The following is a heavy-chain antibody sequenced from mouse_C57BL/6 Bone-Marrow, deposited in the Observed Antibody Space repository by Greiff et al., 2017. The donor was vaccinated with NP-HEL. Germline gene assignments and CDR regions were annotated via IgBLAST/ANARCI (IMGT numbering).Heavy chain of an antibody. CDR1: GFTFSDYG. J-gene: IGHJ4*01. D-gene: IGHD1-1*01. Sequence: EVQGVESGGGLVQPGGSLKLSCAASGFTFSDYGMAWVRQAPRKGPEWVAFISNLAYSIYYADTVTGRFTISRENAKNTLYLEMSSLRSEDTAMYYCARKGDYYGSSYAMDDWGQGTSVTVSS. V-gene: IGHV5-15*01. CDR2: ISNLAYSI. CDR3: ARKGDYYGSSYAMDD.